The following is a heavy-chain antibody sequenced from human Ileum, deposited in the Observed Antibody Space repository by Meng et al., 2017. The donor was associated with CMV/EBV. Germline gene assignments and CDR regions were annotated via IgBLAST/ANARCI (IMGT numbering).Heavy chain of an antibody. Sequence: GSLRLSCTVSGGSISSYYWSWIRQPPGKGLEWIGYIYYSGSTNYNPSLKSRVTISVDTSKNQFSLKLSSVTAADTAVYYCASSFGEFIDYWGQGTLVT. J-gene: IGHJ4*02. V-gene: IGHV4-59*01. CDR2: IYYSGST. CDR1: GGSISSYY. CDR3: ASSFGEFIDY. D-gene: IGHD3-10*01.